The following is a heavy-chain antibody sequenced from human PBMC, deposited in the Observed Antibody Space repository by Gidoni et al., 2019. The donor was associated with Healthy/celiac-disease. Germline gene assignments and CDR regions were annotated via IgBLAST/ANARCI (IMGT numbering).Heavy chain of an antibody. J-gene: IGHJ4*02. D-gene: IGHD5-18*01. CDR1: AYTFTSYG. V-gene: IGHV1-18*04. CDR2: ISAYNGNT. CDR3: AREYSVWIQLWPGGYFDY. Sequence: QVQLVQSGAEVKKPGASVTVSCTASAYTFTSYGLSWVRQAPGQGLEWMGWISAYNGNTNYAQKLQGRVTMTTDTSTSTAYMELRSLRSDDTAVYYCAREYSVWIQLWPGGYFDYWGQGTLVTVSS.